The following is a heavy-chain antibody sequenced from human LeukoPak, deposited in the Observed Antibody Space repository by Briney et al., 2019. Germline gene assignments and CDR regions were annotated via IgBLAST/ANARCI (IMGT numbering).Heavy chain of an antibody. V-gene: IGHV4-4*09. Sequence: SETLSLTCTVSGGSISRYYWSWIRQPPGKGLEWIGYMSSSGSTNYNPSLKSRVTISVDTSKNQFSLKLSSVTAADTAVYYCARLGPYGDDTYDMDVWGKGTTVTVSS. CDR1: GGSISRYY. CDR3: ARLGPYGDDTYDMDV. D-gene: IGHD4-17*01. J-gene: IGHJ6*03. CDR2: MSSSGST.